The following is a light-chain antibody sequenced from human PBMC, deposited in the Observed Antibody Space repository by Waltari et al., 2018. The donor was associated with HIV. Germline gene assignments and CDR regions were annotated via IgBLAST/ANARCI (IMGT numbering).Light chain of an antibody. J-gene: IGKJ4*01. CDR2: WAS. V-gene: IGKV4-1*01. CDR3: QQYYTIGPT. CDR1: RTILYSSNNQNY. Sequence: DIVMTQSPNSLAVSLGERATINCRSSRTILYSSNNQNYLAWYQQKPGQSPKVLSYWASTRASGFPDRFSGSGSGTNFSLTISSLQSDDVAVYFCQQYYTIGPTFGGGTKVE.